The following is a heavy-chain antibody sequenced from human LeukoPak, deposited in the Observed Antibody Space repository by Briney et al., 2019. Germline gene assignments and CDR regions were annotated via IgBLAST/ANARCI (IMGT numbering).Heavy chain of an antibody. Sequence: PGGSLRLSCAASGFTFSDYYMSWVRQAPGKGLEWVSVIYSGGSTYYADSVKGRFTISRDNSKNTLYLQMNSLRAEDTAVYYCASSPKVAGNYYYYGMDVWGQGTTVTVSS. CDR1: GFTFSDYY. D-gene: IGHD6-19*01. CDR2: IYSGGST. J-gene: IGHJ6*02. CDR3: ASSPKVAGNYYYYGMDV. V-gene: IGHV3-66*01.